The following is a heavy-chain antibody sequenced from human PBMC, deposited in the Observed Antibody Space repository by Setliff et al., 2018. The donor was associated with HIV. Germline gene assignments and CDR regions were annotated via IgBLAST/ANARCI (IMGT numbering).Heavy chain of an antibody. V-gene: IGHV4-4*09. D-gene: IGHD3-22*01. Sequence: SETLSLTCTVSGDSISTDYWTWIRQPPGKGLEWIGYIYNSASTSYNPSLKSRVTISVDTSKNQFSLKLTSVTAADTAVYYCARGLSFYDPGGFDYWGQGTLVTVSS. CDR1: GDSISTDY. CDR3: ARGLSFYDPGGFDY. J-gene: IGHJ4*02. CDR2: IYNSAST.